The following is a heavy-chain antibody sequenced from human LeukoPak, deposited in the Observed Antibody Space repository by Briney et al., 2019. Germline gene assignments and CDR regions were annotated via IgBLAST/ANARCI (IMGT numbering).Heavy chain of an antibody. J-gene: IGHJ4*02. Sequence: GGSLGLSCAASGFTVSSNYMSWVRQAPGKGLEWVSVIYSGGSTYYADSVKGRFTISRDNSKNTLYLQMNSLRAEDTAVYYCASSENDYWGQGTLVTVSS. CDR2: IYSGGST. V-gene: IGHV3-66*01. CDR3: ASSENDY. D-gene: IGHD3-10*01. CDR1: GFTVSSNY.